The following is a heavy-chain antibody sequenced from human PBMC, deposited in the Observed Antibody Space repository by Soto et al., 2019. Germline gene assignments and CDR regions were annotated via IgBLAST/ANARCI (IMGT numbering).Heavy chain of an antibody. Sequence: SETLSLTCTVSGGFISSSSYYWGWIRQPPGKGLEWIGSIYYSGSTYYNPSLKSRVTISVDTSKNQFSLKLSSVSAADTAVYYCARYFRFGELLNYFDYWGQGTLVTVSS. D-gene: IGHD3-10*01. V-gene: IGHV4-39*01. CDR3: ARYFRFGELLNYFDY. CDR2: IYYSGST. CDR1: GGFISSSSYY. J-gene: IGHJ4*02.